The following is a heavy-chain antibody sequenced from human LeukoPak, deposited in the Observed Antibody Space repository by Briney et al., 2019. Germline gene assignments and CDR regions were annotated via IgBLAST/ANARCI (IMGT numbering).Heavy chain of an antibody. D-gene: IGHD6-19*01. V-gene: IGHV1-69*05. CDR1: GGTFSSYA. CDR2: IIPIFGTA. CDR3: ARVMDSSGWYRGRWAFDI. Sequence: SVKVSCKASGGTFSSYAISWVRQAPGQGLEWMGGIIPIFGTANYAQKFQGRVTITTDESTSTAYMELSSLRSEDTAVYYCARVMDSSGWYRGRWAFDIWGQGTMVTVSS. J-gene: IGHJ3*02.